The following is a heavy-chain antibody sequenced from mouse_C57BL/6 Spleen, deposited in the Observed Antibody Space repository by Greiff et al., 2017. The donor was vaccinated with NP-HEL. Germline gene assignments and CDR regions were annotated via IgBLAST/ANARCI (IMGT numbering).Heavy chain of an antibody. Sequence: EVQLQQSGPELVKPGASVKISCKASGYTFTDYYMNWVKQSHGKSLEWIGDINPNNGGTSYNQKFKGKATLTVDKSSSTAYMELRSLTSEDSAVYYCASSPYGSFDYWGQGTTLTVSS. CDR3: ASSPYGSFDY. J-gene: IGHJ2*01. D-gene: IGHD2-2*01. CDR1: GYTFTDYY. V-gene: IGHV1-26*01. CDR2: INPNNGGT.